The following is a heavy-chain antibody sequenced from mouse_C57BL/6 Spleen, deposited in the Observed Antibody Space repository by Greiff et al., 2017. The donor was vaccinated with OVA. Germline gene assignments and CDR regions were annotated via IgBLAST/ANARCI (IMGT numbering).Heavy chain of an antibody. CDR3: ARFEYEDFDD. CDR2: INPYNGGT. V-gene: IGHV1-19*01. J-gene: IGHJ2*01. Sequence: EVQLQQSGPVLVKPGASVKMSCKASGYTFTDYYMNWVKQSHGKSLEWIGVINPYNGGTSYNQKFKGKATLTVEKSSSTAYMELNSLTSEDSAVYYCARFEYEDFDDWGKGTTLTVSS. CDR1: GYTFTDYY. D-gene: IGHD2-4*01.